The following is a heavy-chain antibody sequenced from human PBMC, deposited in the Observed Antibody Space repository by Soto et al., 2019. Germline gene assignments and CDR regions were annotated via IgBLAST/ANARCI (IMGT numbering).Heavy chain of an antibody. D-gene: IGHD4-4*01. V-gene: IGHV4-59*01. CDR1: GGSISSYY. CDR3: ARKLNSNYVLWYYYYGMDV. Sequence: SETLSLTCTVPGGSISSYYWSWIRQPPGKGLEWIGYIYYSGSTNYNPSLKSRVTISVDTSKNQFSLKLSSVTAADTAVYYCARKLNSNYVLWYYYYGMDVWGQGTTVTVSS. J-gene: IGHJ6*02. CDR2: IYYSGST.